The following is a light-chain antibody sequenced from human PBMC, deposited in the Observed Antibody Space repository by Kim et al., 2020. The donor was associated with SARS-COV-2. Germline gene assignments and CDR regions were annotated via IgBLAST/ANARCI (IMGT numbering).Light chain of an antibody. CDR1: TSDVGAYNL. V-gene: IGLV2-23*01. CDR3: CSYAGYTTWV. Sequence: GQSVTVSGTVTTSDVGAYNLVSWYQQYPGKGPKLIIDEGNKRPPGVSNRFSGAKSGSWASLTISGLQPEDEADYHCCSYAGYTTWVFGGGTKLTVL. CDR2: EGN. J-gene: IGLJ3*02.